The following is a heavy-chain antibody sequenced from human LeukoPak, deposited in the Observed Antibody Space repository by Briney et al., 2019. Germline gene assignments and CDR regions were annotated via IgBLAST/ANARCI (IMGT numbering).Heavy chain of an antibody. Sequence: GGTLRLSCAASGFTLSSYGMSWVRQAPGKGLEWVSAISGSGGSTYYADSVKGRFTISRDNSKNTLYLQMNSLRAEDTAVYYCAKDRSSTSCCYYMDVWGKGTTVTISS. D-gene: IGHD2-2*01. CDR2: ISGSGGST. CDR1: GFTLSSYG. CDR3: AKDRSSTSCCYYMDV. V-gene: IGHV3-23*01. J-gene: IGHJ6*03.